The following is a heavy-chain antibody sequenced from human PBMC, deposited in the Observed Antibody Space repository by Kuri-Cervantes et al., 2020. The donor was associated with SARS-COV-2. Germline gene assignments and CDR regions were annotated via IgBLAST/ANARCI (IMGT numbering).Heavy chain of an antibody. CDR1: GGTFSSYA. D-gene: IGHD1-14*01. CDR3: ARGILSYRYQFDF. V-gene: IGHV1-69*13. J-gene: IGHJ4*02. CDR2: IIPIFGTA. Sequence: SVKVSCKASGGTFSSYAISWVRQAPGQGLEWMGGIIPIFGTANYAQKFQGRVTITADESTSTAYMELSSLRSEDTAVYYCARGILSYRYQFDFWGRGTLVTVSS.